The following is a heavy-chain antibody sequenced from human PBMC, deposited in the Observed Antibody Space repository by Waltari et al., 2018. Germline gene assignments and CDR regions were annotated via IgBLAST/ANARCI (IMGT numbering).Heavy chain of an antibody. D-gene: IGHD3-22*01. CDR2: IYYSGST. J-gene: IGHJ4*02. V-gene: IGHV4-31*01. Sequence: QVQLQESGPGLVKPSQTLSLTCTVSGGSISSGGYSWSWIRQHPGKGLEWIGYIYYSGSTYYNPSLKSLVTISVDTSKNQFSLKLSSVTAADTAVYYCARHDSSGYSAFDYWGQGTLVTVSS. CDR3: ARHDSSGYSAFDY. CDR1: GGSISSGGYS.